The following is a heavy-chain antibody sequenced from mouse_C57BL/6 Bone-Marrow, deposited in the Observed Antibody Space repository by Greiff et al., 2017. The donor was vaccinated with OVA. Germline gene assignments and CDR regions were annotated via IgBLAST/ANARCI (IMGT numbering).Heavy chain of an antibody. V-gene: IGHV1-19*01. Sequence: EVKLQESGPVLVKPGASVKMSCKASGYTFTDYYMNLVKQSHGKSLEWIGVINPYNGGTSYKQKFKGKATLTVDKSSSTAYMELNSLTSEDSAVYYCARSGYYGSSYEDWYFDVWGTGTTVTVSS. D-gene: IGHD1-1*01. CDR1: GYTFTDYY. CDR3: ARSGYYGSSYEDWYFDV. CDR2: INPYNGGT. J-gene: IGHJ1*03.